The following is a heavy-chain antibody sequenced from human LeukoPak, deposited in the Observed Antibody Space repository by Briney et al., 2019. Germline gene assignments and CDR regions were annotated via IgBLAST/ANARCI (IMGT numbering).Heavy chain of an antibody. CDR3: ARGGRIVGASPPDY. J-gene: IGHJ4*02. D-gene: IGHD1-26*01. Sequence: SETLSLTCTVSGGSISSYYWSWIRQPAGKGLEWIGRIYTSGSTNYNPSLKSRVTMSVDTSKNQFSLKLSSVTAADTAVYYCARGGRIVGASPPDYWGQGTLVTVSS. V-gene: IGHV4-4*07. CDR2: IYTSGST. CDR1: GGSISSYY.